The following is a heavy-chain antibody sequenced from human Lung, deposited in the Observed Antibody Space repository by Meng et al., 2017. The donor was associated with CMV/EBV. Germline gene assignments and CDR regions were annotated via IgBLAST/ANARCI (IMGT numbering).Heavy chain of an antibody. CDR3: TRGRGSTHKGNWFDP. V-gene: IGHV1-8*01. CDR2: MNPNSGNT. J-gene: IGHJ5*02. D-gene: IGHD3-10*01. Sequence: SGFTFTSYDIHWVRQATGQGLEWVGWMNPNSGNTAYAPNFQGRLTMTRNTSINTAYMDLSSLRSEDTAIYYCTRGRGSTHKGNWFDPWGQGTLVTVSS. CDR1: GFTFTSYD.